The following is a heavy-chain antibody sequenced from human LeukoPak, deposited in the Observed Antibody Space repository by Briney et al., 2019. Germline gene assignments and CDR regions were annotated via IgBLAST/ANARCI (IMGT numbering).Heavy chain of an antibody. CDR1: GGTFSSYA. Sequence: SVKVSCKASGGTFSSYAISWVRQAPGQGLEWMGRIIPILGIANYAQKFQGRVTITADKSTSTAYMELSSLRSEDTAVYYCARGGDGYNPFDYWGQGTLVAVSS. CDR3: ARGGDGYNPFDY. V-gene: IGHV1-69*04. D-gene: IGHD5-24*01. CDR2: IIPILGIA. J-gene: IGHJ4*02.